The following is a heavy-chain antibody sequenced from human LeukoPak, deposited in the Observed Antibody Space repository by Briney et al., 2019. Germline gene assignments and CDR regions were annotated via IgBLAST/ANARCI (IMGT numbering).Heavy chain of an antibody. V-gene: IGHV1-69*06. CDR3: ARDFEYYYDSSGGSEEFDY. Sequence: ASVKVSCKASGGTFSSYAISWVRQAPGQGLEWMGGIIPIFGTANYAQKFQGRVTITADKSTSTAYMELSSLRSEDTAVYYCARDFEYYYDSSGGSEEFDYWGQGTLVTVSS. J-gene: IGHJ4*02. CDR2: IIPIFGTA. CDR1: GGTFSSYA. D-gene: IGHD3-22*01.